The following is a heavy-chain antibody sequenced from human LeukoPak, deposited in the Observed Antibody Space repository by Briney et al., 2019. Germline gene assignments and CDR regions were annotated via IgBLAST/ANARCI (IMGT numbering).Heavy chain of an antibody. CDR2: IYYSGST. CDR1: GGSISSYY. Sequence: SETLSLTCTVSGGSISSYYWSWIRQPPGKGLEWIGYIYYSGSTNYNPSLKSRVTISVDTPKNQFSLKLSSVTAADTAVYYCARDWSSGWYGYYFDYWGQGTLVTVSS. J-gene: IGHJ4*02. V-gene: IGHV4-59*01. CDR3: ARDWSSGWYGYYFDY. D-gene: IGHD6-19*01.